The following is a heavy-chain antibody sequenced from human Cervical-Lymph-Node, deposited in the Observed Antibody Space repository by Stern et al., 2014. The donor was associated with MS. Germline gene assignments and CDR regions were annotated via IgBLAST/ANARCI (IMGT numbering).Heavy chain of an antibody. Sequence: QLQLQESGPGLVKPSETLSLTCAVSGDSISSYTHYWAWIRQPPGKGLEWIGSVYYSGATYYTPPLKSPVTISLNTSKNHFSLGLNSVTAADTAVYYCAKHACTGAACPFDLWGQGTLVTVSS. CDR2: VYYSGAT. CDR1: GDSISSYTHY. D-gene: IGHD2-8*02. J-gene: IGHJ4*02. CDR3: AKHACTGAACPFDL. V-gene: IGHV4-39*01.